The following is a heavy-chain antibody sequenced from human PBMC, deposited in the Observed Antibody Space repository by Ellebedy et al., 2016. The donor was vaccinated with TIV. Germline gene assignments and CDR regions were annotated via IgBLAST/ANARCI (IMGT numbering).Heavy chain of an antibody. J-gene: IGHJ3*02. CDR2: ISPTSGSTI. CDR3: VRGAFDNSFDI. V-gene: IGHV3-48*02. Sequence: GGSLRLXCAASGCTFSSYSLDWVRQAPGKRLEWISYISPTSGSTIYYADSVRGRFTISKNTAKNTLYLQMRSLRDEDTAVYYCVRGAFDNSFDIWGQGTLVTVSS. D-gene: IGHD1-20*01. CDR1: GCTFSSYS.